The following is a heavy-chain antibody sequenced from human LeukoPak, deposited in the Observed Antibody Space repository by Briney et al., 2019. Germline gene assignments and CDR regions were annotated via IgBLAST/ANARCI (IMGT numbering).Heavy chain of an antibody. CDR1: GGSITSYY. CDR3: ARDHYGSGSYKSYFDS. J-gene: IGHJ4*02. V-gene: IGHV4-4*07. D-gene: IGHD3-10*01. CDR2: MYTSGST. Sequence: SETLSLTCTVSGGSITSYYWSWLRQPAGKGLEWIGRMYTSGSTKYNPSLKSRVVITLDNSKNQFSLKVTSVTAADTAVYYCARDHYGSGSYKSYFDSWGQGTQVTVSS.